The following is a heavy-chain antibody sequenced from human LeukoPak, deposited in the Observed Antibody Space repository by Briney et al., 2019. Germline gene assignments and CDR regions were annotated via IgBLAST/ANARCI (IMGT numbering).Heavy chain of an antibody. CDR1: GFSFSSNW. D-gene: IGHD3-22*01. CDR3: ARDQRSMIVARTSSGYFDL. Sequence: PGGSLRLSCDASGFSFSSNWMYWVRQVPEKGLVWVSRINSDGGTMNYADSVRGRFTISRDNAKKTLYLQMNSLRVEDTAVYYCARDQRSMIVARTSSGYFDLWGRGTLVTVSS. J-gene: IGHJ2*01. V-gene: IGHV3-74*01. CDR2: INSDGGTM.